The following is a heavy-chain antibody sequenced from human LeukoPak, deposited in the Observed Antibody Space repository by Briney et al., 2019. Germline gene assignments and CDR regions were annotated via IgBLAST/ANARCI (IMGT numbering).Heavy chain of an antibody. CDR2: INHSGST. D-gene: IGHD3-9*01. Sequence: SETLSLTCAVSGGSFSGYYWSWIRQPPGKGLEWIGEINHSGSTNYNPSLKSRVTISVDTSKNQFSLKLSSVTAADTAVYYCARGGIFYYDILTGYYQKNWFDPWGQETLVTVSS. CDR3: ARGGIFYYDILTGYYQKNWFDP. CDR1: GGSFSGYY. J-gene: IGHJ5*02. V-gene: IGHV4-34*01.